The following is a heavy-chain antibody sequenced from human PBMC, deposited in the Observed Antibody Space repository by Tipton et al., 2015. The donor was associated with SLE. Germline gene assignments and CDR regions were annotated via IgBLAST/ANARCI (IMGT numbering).Heavy chain of an antibody. J-gene: IGHJ6*03. CDR1: GGSISNYY. Sequence: TLSLTCAVSGGSISNYYWSWIRQSPGKGLEWIGYIYHTESPNYNPSLKSRATISVDSSKNRFSLKLSSVTAADTAVYYCARGGLRLSYYYSMVVWGKGTTVTVSS. CDR3: ARGGLRLSYYYSMVV. V-gene: IGHV4-59*01. CDR2: IYHTESP. D-gene: IGHD2-21*02.